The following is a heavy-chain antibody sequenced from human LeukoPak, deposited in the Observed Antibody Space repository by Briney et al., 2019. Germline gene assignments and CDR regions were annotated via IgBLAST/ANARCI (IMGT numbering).Heavy chain of an antibody. J-gene: IGHJ6*02. CDR3: ARDVVAATQTFSYGMDV. D-gene: IGHD2-15*01. CDR1: GFTFSSFG. CDR2: VWYDGSNK. Sequence: GGSLRLSCAASGFTFSSFGIHWVRQAPGKGLEWVAIVWYDGSNKYYADSVKGRFTISRDNSKNTLYPQMNSLRAEDTAVYYCARDVVAATQTFSYGMDVWGQGTTVTVSS. V-gene: IGHV3-33*01.